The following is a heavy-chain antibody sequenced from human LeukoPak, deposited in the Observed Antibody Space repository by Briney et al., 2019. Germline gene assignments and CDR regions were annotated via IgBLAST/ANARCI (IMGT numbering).Heavy chain of an antibody. CDR1: TGYY. V-gene: IGHV1-2*02. Sequence: ASVKVSCKTSTGYYMHWVRQAPGQGLAYMGWIHPNSGASKSVPKFQGRVTMTRDTSINTDYVELSSLTSDDTAMYYCAREGKAGSSGWFGAFDIWGQGTMVIVSS. D-gene: IGHD6-13*01. CDR2: IHPNSGAS. CDR3: AREGKAGSSGWFGAFDI. J-gene: IGHJ3*02.